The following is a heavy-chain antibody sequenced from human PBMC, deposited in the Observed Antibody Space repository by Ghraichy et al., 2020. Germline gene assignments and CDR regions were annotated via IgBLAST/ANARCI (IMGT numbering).Heavy chain of an antibody. J-gene: IGHJ1*01. D-gene: IGHD6-19*01. CDR1: GFTFSSYA. CDR3: AISRWYGSFQH. CDR2: ISFDGSDN. Sequence: GGSLRLSCAASGFTFSSYAMHWVRQAPGKGLEWVAVISFDGSDNYYTDSVKGRFTISRDNSKNTLYLQMNSLRAEDTAVYYCAISRWYGSFQHWGQGTLVTVSS. V-gene: IGHV3-30*04.